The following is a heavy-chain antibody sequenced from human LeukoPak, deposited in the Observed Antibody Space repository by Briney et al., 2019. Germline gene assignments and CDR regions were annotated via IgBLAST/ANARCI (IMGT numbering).Heavy chain of an antibody. CDR2: IYYTGST. Sequence: SETLSLTCTVSGXSINSGNKYWSWIRQHPGKGLEWIGYIYYTGSTYYNPSLKSRVTISVATSKNQFSLKLTSVTPADTAVYYCARAHTVLGDYYGSGRPPRGCFDLWGRGTLVTVSS. D-gene: IGHD3-10*01. V-gene: IGHV4-31*03. CDR3: ARAHTVLGDYYGSGRPPRGCFDL. CDR1: GXSINSGNKY. J-gene: IGHJ2*01.